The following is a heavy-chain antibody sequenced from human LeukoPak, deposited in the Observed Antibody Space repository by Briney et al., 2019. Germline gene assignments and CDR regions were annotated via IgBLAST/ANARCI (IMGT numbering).Heavy chain of an antibody. D-gene: IGHD2/OR15-2a*01. CDR2: INSDGSTT. V-gene: IGHV3-74*01. CDR1: GFTFSNYW. CDR3: ASLQNVPSYYYYYVMDV. J-gene: IGHJ6*02. Sequence: GGSLRLSCAASGFTFSNYWMHWVRQAAGKGLVWVSRINSDGSTTNYADSVKGRFTISRDNAKNTLFLQMNSLRAEDTAVYYCASLQNVPSYYYYYVMDVWGQGTTVTVSS.